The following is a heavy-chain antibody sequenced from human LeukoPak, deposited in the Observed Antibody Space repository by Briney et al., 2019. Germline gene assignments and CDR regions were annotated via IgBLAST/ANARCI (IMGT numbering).Heavy chain of an antibody. J-gene: IGHJ4*02. CDR3: ARESYVAALYYFDY. CDR1: GGSISSYY. V-gene: IGHV4-4*07. D-gene: IGHD6-19*01. CDR2: IYTSGST. Sequence: SETLSLTCTVSGGSISSYYWSWIRQPAGKGLEWIGRIYTSGSTNYNPSLKSRVTMSVDTSKNQFSLKLSSVTAADTAVYYCARESYVAALYYFDYWGQGTLVTVSS.